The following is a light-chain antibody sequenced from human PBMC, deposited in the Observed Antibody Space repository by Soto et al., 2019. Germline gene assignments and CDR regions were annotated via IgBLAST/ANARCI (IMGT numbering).Light chain of an antibody. Sequence: EIVLTHSPGTLSLSPVERATLSCRASQSVSSSYLAWYQQKPGQAPRLLIYGASSRATGIADRFSGSGSGTDFTLTITRLEPEDFAVYYCQRRVTFGPGTKVDI. CDR3: QRRVT. CDR1: QSVSSSY. J-gene: IGKJ3*01. V-gene: IGKV3-20*01. CDR2: GAS.